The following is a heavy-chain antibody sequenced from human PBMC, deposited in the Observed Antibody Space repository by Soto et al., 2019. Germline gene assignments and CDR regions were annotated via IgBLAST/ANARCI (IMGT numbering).Heavy chain of an antibody. Sequence: PSETLSLTCSVYGGSFSGYYWSWIRQPPGKGLEWIGEINHSGSTNYNPSLKSRVTISVDTSKNQFSLKLSSVTAADTAVYYCARVRAYCGGDCLYYFDYWGQGTLVTVSS. CDR1: GGSFSGYY. V-gene: IGHV4-34*01. D-gene: IGHD2-21*02. CDR2: INHSGST. J-gene: IGHJ4*02. CDR3: ARVRAYCGGDCLYYFDY.